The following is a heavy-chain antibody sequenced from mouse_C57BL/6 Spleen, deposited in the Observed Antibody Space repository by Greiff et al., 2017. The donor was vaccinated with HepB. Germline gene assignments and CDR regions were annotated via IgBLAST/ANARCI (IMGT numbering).Heavy chain of an antibody. Sequence: EVHLVESGGDLVKPGGSLKLSCAASGFTFSSYGMSWVRQTPDKRLEWVATISSGGSYTYYPDSVKGRFTISRDNAKNTLYLQMSSLKSEDTAMYYCARHEEWDWFAYWGQGTLVTVSA. V-gene: IGHV5-6*01. CDR1: GFTFSSYG. CDR3: ARHEEWDWFAY. CDR2: ISSGGSYT. D-gene: IGHD4-1*01. J-gene: IGHJ3*01.